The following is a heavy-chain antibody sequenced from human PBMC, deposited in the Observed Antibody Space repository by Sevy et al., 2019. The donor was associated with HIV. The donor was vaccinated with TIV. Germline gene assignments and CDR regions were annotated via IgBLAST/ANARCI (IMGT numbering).Heavy chain of an antibody. CDR2: MSPNTGAT. Sequence: ASVKVSCEAFGYTFTSYDINWVRQAPGQGLEWMGWMSPNTGATGFSQKFQGRVTLTRNKSITTAYMELSSLTYEDTAVYYCARGGNGDFWSYEYYSYGMDVWGQGTTVTVSS. V-gene: IGHV1-8*01. CDR1: GYTFTSYD. J-gene: IGHJ6*01. CDR3: ARGGNGDFWSYEYYSYGMDV. D-gene: IGHD3-3*01.